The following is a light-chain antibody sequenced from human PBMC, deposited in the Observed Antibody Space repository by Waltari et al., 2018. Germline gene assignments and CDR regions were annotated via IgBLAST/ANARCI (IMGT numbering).Light chain of an antibody. CDR3: QQRSNDQFT. CDR1: QSVSSY. Sequence: EIVLTQSPATLSLSPGERATLSCRASQSVSSYLAWYQQKPGQAPRLLIYDASNRATGIPARFSGSGSGTDFTLTISSLEPEDFAVYYCQQRSNDQFTFGPGTKVDIK. J-gene: IGKJ3*01. V-gene: IGKV3-11*01. CDR2: DAS.